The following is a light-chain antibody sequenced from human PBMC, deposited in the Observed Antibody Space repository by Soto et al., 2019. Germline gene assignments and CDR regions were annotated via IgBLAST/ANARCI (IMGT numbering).Light chain of an antibody. Sequence: EIEMTQSPATLSVSPGERATLSCRASQSVSSNLAWYQQRVGQAPKLLIYDASTRATGIPARFSGSGSGTEFTLIISSLQSEDFAVYYCQQYNDWPETFGQGTKV. V-gene: IGKV3-15*01. J-gene: IGKJ1*01. CDR3: QQYNDWPET. CDR2: DAS. CDR1: QSVSSN.